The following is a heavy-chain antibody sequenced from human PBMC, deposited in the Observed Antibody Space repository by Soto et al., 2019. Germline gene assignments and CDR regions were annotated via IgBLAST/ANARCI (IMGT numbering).Heavy chain of an antibody. CDR3: ARDRGMTMIVVARDAFDI. CDR1: GYTFTSYG. CDR2: ISAYNGNT. Sequence: ASVKVSCKASGYTFTSYGISWVRQAPGQGLEWMGWISAYNGNTNYAQKLQGRVTMTTDTSTSTAYMELRSLRSDDTAVYYCARDRGMTMIVVARDAFDIWGQGTMVTVSS. D-gene: IGHD3-22*01. J-gene: IGHJ3*02. V-gene: IGHV1-18*01.